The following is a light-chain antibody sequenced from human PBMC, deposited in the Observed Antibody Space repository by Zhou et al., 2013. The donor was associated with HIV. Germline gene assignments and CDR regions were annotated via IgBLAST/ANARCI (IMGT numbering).Light chain of an antibody. CDR3: QQGNLLPLT. Sequence: QLTQSPSSLSASVGDRVTITCRASQDIKSYLAWYQQKPGKAPKLLIYAASTLQSGVSSRFSGTGSGTDFTLTISSLQPEDSATYYCQQGNLLPLTFGGGTKVEI. CDR1: QDIKSY. CDR2: AAS. J-gene: IGKJ4*01. V-gene: IGKV1-9*01.